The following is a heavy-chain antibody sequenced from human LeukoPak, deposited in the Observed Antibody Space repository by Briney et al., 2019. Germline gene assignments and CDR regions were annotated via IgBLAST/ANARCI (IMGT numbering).Heavy chain of an antibody. CDR2: INPNSGGT. J-gene: IGHJ4*02. V-gene: IGHV1-2*02. D-gene: IGHD6-19*01. Sequence: GASVKVSCKASGYTFTGYYMHWVRQAPGQGLEWMGWINPNSGGTNYAQKFQGRVTMTRDTSIGTAYMELSRLRSDDTAVYYCARDLIAVAGTNYWGQGTLVTVSS. CDR1: GYTFTGYY. CDR3: ARDLIAVAGTNY.